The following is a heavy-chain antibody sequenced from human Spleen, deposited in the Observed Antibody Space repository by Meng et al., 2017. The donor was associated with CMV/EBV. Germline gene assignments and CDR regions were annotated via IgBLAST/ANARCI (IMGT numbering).Heavy chain of an antibody. J-gene: IGHJ5*02. V-gene: IGHV3-21*01. Sequence: GGSLRLSCAASGFTFSTYTMTWVRQAPRKGLEWVASISSSGSDIDYAVSVKGRLTISRDNAKNSLYVQMNYLRAEDTAVYYCARALRGFDPWGQGTLVTVSS. CDR2: ISSSGSDI. CDR1: GFTFSTYT. CDR3: ARALRGFDP.